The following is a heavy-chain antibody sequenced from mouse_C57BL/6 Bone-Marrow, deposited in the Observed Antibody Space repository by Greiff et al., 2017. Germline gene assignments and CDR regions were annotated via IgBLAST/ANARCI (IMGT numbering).Heavy chain of an antibody. D-gene: IGHD1-1*01. CDR1: GFSLSTSGMG. V-gene: IGHV8-12*01. CDR3: ATYYGSNDWYFDV. J-gene: IGHJ1*03. Sequence: QVTLKESGPGILQSSQTLSLTCSFSGFSLSTSGMGVSWIRQPSGKGLEWLAHIYWDDDKRYNPSLKSRLTISKDTSRNQVFLKITSVDTADTATYYCATYYGSNDWYFDVWGTGTTVTVSS. CDR2: IYWDDDK.